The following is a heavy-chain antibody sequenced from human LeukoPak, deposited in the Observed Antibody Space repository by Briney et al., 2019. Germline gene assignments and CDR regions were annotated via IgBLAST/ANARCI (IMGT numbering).Heavy chain of an antibody. CDR2: IKSKTDGGTT. CDR1: GFTFSNAW. Sequence: PGGSLRLSCAASGFTFSNAWMSWVRQAPGKGLEWVGRIKSKTDGGTTDYAAPVKGRFTISRDDSKNTLYLQMNSLKTEDTAVYYCTTDLSGYSYGYDYWGQGTLVTVSS. J-gene: IGHJ4*02. D-gene: IGHD5-18*01. V-gene: IGHV3-15*01. CDR3: TTDLSGYSYGYDY.